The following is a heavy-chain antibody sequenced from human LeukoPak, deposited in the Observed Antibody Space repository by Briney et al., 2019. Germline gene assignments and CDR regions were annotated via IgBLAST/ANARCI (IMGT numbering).Heavy chain of an antibody. CDR2: IYPGDSHT. CDR1: GYSFTSYW. CDR3: TRGITIFGVVPTWYFDY. D-gene: IGHD3-3*01. V-gene: IGHV5-51*04. J-gene: IGHJ4*02. Sequence: GESLKISCKGSGYSFTSYWIGWVRQMPGKGLEGMGIIYPGDSHTRYSPSFQGQVTISADKPISTAYLKWSSLKASDTAMYYCTRGITIFGVVPTWYFDYWGQGTLVTVSS.